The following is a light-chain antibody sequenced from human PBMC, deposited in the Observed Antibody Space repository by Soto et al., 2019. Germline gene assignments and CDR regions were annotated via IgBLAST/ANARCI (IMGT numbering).Light chain of an antibody. Sequence: QSALTQPASVSVSPGQAITISCTGTTTDIGGYNYVSWYQQHPGEAPKLMIYEVSNRPSGVSNRFSGSKSGDTASLTVSGLQAEDEADYYCSSYTTTSTYVFGTGTKVTVL. CDR1: TTDIGGYNY. CDR3: SSYTTTSTYV. J-gene: IGLJ1*01. V-gene: IGLV2-14*01. CDR2: EVS.